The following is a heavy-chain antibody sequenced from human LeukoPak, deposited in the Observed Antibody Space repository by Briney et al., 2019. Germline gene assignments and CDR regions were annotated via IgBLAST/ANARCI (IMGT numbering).Heavy chain of an antibody. CDR1: GGSISSYY. CDR2: IYYSGST. CDR3: ARMASYCGGDCGPYYYYMDV. V-gene: IGHV4-59*08. D-gene: IGHD2-21*02. Sequence: PSETLSLTCTVSGGSISSYYWSWIRQPPGKGLEWIGYIYYSGSTNYNPSLKSRVTISVDTSKNQFSLKVNSGTAADTAVYYCARMASYCGGDCGPYYYYMDVWGKGTTVTVSS. J-gene: IGHJ6*03.